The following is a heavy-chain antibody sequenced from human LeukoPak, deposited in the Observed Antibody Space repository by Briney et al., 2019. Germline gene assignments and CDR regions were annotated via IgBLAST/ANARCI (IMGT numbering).Heavy chain of an antibody. CDR2: ISNSGGST. CDR1: GFTFGSFA. V-gene: IGHV3-23*01. J-gene: IGHJ4*02. D-gene: IGHD5-18*01. Sequence: GGSLRLSCAASGFTFGSFAMSWVRQAPGKGLEWVSGISNSGGSTYYADSVKGRFTISRDNSRKALYLRMNSLRAEDTAVYYCAKSSSYGYPYYFDYWGQGTLVTVSS. CDR3: AKSSSYGYPYYFDY.